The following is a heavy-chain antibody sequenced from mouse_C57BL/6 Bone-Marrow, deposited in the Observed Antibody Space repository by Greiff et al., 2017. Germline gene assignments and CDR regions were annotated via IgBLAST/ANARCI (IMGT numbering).Heavy chain of an antibody. J-gene: IGHJ3*01. CDR1: GFTFSNYW. Sequence: EVKLMESGGGLVQPGGSMKLSCVASGFTFSNYWMNWVRQSPEKGLEWVAQIRLKSDNYATHYAESVKGRFTISRDDSKSSVYLQMNTLRAEDTGIYYCTEGAWFAYWGQGTLVTVSA. CDR3: TEGAWFAY. V-gene: IGHV6-3*01. CDR2: IRLKSDNYAT.